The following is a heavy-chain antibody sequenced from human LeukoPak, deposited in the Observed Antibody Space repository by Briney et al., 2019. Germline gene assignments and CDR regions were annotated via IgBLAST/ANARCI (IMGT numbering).Heavy chain of an antibody. CDR1: GFTFSSYG. CDR2: IRFDGSNR. D-gene: IGHD5-18*01. Sequence: PGGSLRLSCAASGFTFSSYGMHWVRQAPGKGLEWVAFIRFDGSNRYYVDSVKGRFTISRDNSKNTVFLQVNTLRAEDTAVYYCAKWVNTAMGTWGQGTPVTVSS. CDR3: AKWVNTAMGT. J-gene: IGHJ5*02. V-gene: IGHV3-30*02.